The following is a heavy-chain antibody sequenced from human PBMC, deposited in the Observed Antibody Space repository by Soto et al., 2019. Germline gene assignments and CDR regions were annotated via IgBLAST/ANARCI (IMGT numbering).Heavy chain of an antibody. CDR3: ARVRFGVYTPLDY. Sequence: GGSLRLSCAASGFTVSSNYMSWVRQAPGKGLEWVSVIYSGGSTYYADSVKGRFTISRDNSKNTLHLQMNSLRAEDTAVYYCARVRFGVYTPLDYWGQGTLVTVSS. D-gene: IGHD3-16*01. CDR1: GFTVSSNY. V-gene: IGHV3-53*01. CDR2: IYSGGST. J-gene: IGHJ4*02.